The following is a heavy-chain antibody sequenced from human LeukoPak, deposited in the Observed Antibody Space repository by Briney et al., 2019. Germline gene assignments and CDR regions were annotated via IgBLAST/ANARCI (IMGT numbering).Heavy chain of an antibody. D-gene: IGHD6-19*01. CDR3: ARVAVSGRVFDN. J-gene: IGHJ4*02. V-gene: IGHV4-59*12. Sequence: SETLSLTCTVSGGSISSYYWSWIRQPPGKGLEWIGYIYYSGSTNYNPSLESRVTMSVHTSKNQFSLKLSSATAADTAVYYCARVAVSGRVFDNWGQGSLVTVSS. CDR1: GGSISSYY. CDR2: IYYSGST.